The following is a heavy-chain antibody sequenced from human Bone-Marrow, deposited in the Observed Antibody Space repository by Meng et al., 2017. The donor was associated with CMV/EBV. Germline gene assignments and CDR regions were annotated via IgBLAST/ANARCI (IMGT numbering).Heavy chain of an antibody. CDR3: ARDGDYGGNSGALNWYFDL. CDR2: IYHSGST. Sequence: LRETLSLTCAVSGGSISSSNWWSWVRQPPGKGLEWIGEIYHSGSTNYNPSLKSRVTISVDKSKNQFSLKLSSVTAADTAVYYCARDGDYGGNSGALNWYFDLWGRGTLVTVSS. CDR1: GGSISSSNW. V-gene: IGHV4-4*02. J-gene: IGHJ2*01. D-gene: IGHD4-23*01.